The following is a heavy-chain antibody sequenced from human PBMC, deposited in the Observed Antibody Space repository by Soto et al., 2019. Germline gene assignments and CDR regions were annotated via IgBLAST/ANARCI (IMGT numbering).Heavy chain of an antibody. CDR1: GFTFGDYA. CDR3: VRRAITATTNWGAFDV. J-gene: IGHJ3*01. CDR2: IRNKAYRGTT. Sequence: GGSLRLSCTASGFTFGDYAMSWVRQAPGKGLEWISFIRNKAYRGTTKYAASVRGRFTISRDDSKSIAYLQMNSLKTEDTAVYYCVRRAITATTNWGAFDVWGQGTVVTVSS. D-gene: IGHD1-20*01. V-gene: IGHV3-49*04.